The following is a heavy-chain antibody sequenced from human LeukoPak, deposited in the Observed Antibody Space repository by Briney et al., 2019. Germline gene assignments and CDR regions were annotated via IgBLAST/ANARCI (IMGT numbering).Heavy chain of an antibody. D-gene: IGHD3-10*01. CDR3: ANYYGSGSYFPS. CDR1: GFTFSSYA. CDR2: ISGSGGST. Sequence: GGSLRLSCAASGFTFSSYAMSWVRQAPGKGLEWFSAISGSGGSTYYADSVKGRFTISRDNSKNTLYLQMNSLRAEDTAVYYCANYYGSGSYFPSWGQGTLVTVSS. V-gene: IGHV3-23*01. J-gene: IGHJ5*02.